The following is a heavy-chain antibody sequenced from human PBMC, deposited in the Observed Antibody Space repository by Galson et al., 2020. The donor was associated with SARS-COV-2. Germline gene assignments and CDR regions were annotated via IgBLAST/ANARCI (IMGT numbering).Heavy chain of an antibody. CDR2: ISYDGSNE. CDR1: GFTFSSDA. V-gene: IGHV3-30*03. CDR3: VRDAPYTTARLGAFDI. J-gene: IGHJ3*02. D-gene: IGHD1-26*01. Sequence: GESLKISCVGSGFTFSSDAIHWVRQAQGKGLEWVAVISYDGSNEYHADSVRGRFTMSRDNSKNMVHLQMHSLGPDDTAVYFCVRDAPYTTARLGAFDIWGQGTMVTVSS.